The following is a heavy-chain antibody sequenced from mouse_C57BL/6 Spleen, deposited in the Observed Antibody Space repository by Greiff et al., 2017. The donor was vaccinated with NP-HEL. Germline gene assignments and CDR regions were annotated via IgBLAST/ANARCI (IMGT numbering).Heavy chain of an antibody. CDR1: GYTFTSYG. Sequence: QVQLQQSGAELARPGASVKLSCKASGYTFTSYGISWVKQRTGQGLEWIGEIYPRSGNTYYNEKFKGKATLTADKSSSTAYMELRSLTSEDSAVYFCEVYDGYYEDYWGQGTTLTVSS. CDR2: IYPRSGNT. J-gene: IGHJ2*01. CDR3: EVYDGYYEDY. D-gene: IGHD2-3*01. V-gene: IGHV1-81*01.